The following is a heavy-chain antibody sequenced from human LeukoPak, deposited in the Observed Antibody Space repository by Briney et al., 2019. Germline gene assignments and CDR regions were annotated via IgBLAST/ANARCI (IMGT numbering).Heavy chain of an antibody. CDR3: AGHIVTKAVVDY. Sequence: SETLSFTCTVSGVSIRSKCWSWIRQPPGKGLEWIGYTSYSGRTNYNTSLKSRVTISLDTSQNQFSLNLTSVTAADTAVYYCAGHIVTKAVVDYWGQGTVVTVSS. CDR1: GVSIRSKC. J-gene: IGHJ4*02. D-gene: IGHD1-26*01. CDR2: TSYSGRT. V-gene: IGHV4-59*08.